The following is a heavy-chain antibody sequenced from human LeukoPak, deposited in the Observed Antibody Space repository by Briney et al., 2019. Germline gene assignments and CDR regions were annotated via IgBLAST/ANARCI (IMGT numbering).Heavy chain of an antibody. Sequence: PSETLSLTCTVSGGSISSYYWSWIRQPPGKGLEWVGYIRYSGSTNFNPSLESRVTISVDSSKNQFSLKLTAVTAADTAVYYRARGGNWFDPWGQGTLVTVSS. V-gene: IGHV4-59*01. CDR2: IRYSGST. CDR1: GGSISSYY. CDR3: ARGGNWFDP. D-gene: IGHD3-16*01. J-gene: IGHJ5*02.